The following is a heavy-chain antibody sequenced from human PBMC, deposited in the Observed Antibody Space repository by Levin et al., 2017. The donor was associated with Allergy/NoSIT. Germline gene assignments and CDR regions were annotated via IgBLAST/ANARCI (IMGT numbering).Heavy chain of an antibody. D-gene: IGHD5-12*01. CDR2: INHSGST. Sequence: SETLSLTCAVYGGSFSNYYWNWIRQTPGKGLEWIGEINHSGSTNYNPSLKSRVTISVDTSKNQFSLTLSSVTAADTAVYYCARGRISGGRHDVLDIWGQGTMVTVSS. V-gene: IGHV4-34*01. CDR3: ARGRISGGRHDVLDI. CDR1: GGSFSNYY. J-gene: IGHJ3*02.